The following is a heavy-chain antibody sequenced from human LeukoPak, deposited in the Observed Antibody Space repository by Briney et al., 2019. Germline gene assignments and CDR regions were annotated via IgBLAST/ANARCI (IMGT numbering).Heavy chain of an antibody. CDR1: GVSISSDY. V-gene: IGHV4-59*01. D-gene: IGHD2-8*01. Sequence: SETLTLTCAVSGVSISSDYWHWIRQPPGKGLEWIGYINYSGSANYNASLKSRVIISVDKSKNQFSLRLSSVTAADTAVYYCARVNCTNGVCYNSRGWFDPWCQGTLVTVSS. CDR3: ARVNCTNGVCYNSRGWFDP. CDR2: INYSGSA. J-gene: IGHJ5*02.